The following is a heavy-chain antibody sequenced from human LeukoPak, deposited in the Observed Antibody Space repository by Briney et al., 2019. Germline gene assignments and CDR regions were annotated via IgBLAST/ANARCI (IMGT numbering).Heavy chain of an antibody. CDR3: ARDPFFGQPPDD. CDR1: GFTFSSYW. D-gene: IGHD3/OR15-3a*01. CDR2: INSDGSST. Sequence: GGSLRLSCAASGFTFSSYWMHWVRQAPGKGLVWVSRINSDGSSTSYADSVKGRFAISRDNAKNTLYLQMNSLRAEDTAVYYCARDPFFGQPPDDWGQGTLVTVSS. J-gene: IGHJ4*02. V-gene: IGHV3-74*01.